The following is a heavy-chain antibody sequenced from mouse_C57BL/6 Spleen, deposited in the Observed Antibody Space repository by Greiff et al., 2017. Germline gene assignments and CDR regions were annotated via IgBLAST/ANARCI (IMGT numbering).Heavy chain of an antibody. J-gene: IGHJ2*01. D-gene: IGHD2-10*01. Sequence: QVQLQQSGAELVRPGASVKLSCKASGYTFTDYYINWVKQRPGQGLEWIARIYPGSGNTYYNEKFKGKATLTAEKSSSTAYMQLSSLTSEDSAVYFCARSAAPYYYFDYWGQGTTLTVSS. CDR1: GYTFTDYY. CDR2: IYPGSGNT. V-gene: IGHV1-76*01. CDR3: ARSAAPYYYFDY.